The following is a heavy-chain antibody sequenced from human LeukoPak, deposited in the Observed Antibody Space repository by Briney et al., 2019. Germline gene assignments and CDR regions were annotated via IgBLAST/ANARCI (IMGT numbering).Heavy chain of an antibody. CDR3: ARAMDTAMVNDY. CDR1: GGSISSYY. J-gene: IGHJ4*02. CDR2: IYYSGST. D-gene: IGHD5-18*01. Sequence: PSETLSLTCTVSGGSISSYYWSWIRQPPGKGLEWIGYIYYSGSTNYNPSLKSRVTISVDTSKNQFSLKLSSVTAADTAVYYCARAMDTAMVNDYWGQGTLVTVSS. V-gene: IGHV4-59*01.